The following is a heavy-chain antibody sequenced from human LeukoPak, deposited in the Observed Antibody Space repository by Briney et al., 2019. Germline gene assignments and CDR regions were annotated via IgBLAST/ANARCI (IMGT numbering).Heavy chain of an antibody. J-gene: IGHJ4*02. Sequence: SMKVSCKASGGTFSSYAISWVRQAPGQGLEWMGGIIPIFGTANYAQKFQGRVTITTDESTSTAYMELSSLRSEDTAVYYCARGGGSITGTTGYFDYWGQGTLVTVSS. CDR1: GGTFSSYA. V-gene: IGHV1-69*05. D-gene: IGHD1-7*01. CDR3: ARGGGSITGTTGYFDY. CDR2: IIPIFGTA.